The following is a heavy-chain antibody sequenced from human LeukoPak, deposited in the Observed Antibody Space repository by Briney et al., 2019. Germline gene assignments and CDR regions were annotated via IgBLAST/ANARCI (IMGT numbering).Heavy chain of an antibody. Sequence: GGSLRLSCAASGFTFSSYAMSWVRQAPGKGLEWVSAFSGSGGSPYYADSVKGRFTISRDNSKNTLYLQMNSLRAEDTAVYYCAKGVCSSTSCSFDYWGQGTLVTVSS. V-gene: IGHV3-23*01. CDR2: FSGSGGSP. D-gene: IGHD2-2*01. CDR1: GFTFSSYA. J-gene: IGHJ4*02. CDR3: AKGVCSSTSCSFDY.